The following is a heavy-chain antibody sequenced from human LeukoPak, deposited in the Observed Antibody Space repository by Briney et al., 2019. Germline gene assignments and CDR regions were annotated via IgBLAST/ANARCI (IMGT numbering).Heavy chain of an antibody. D-gene: IGHD5-24*01. CDR3: ARAVEMATAYFDY. V-gene: IGHV4-59*08. Sequence: SETLSLTCTVSGGSISSYYWSWIRQPPGKGLEWIGYIYYSGSTNYNPSLKSRVTISVDTSKNQFSLKLSSVTAADTAVYYCARAVEMATAYFDYWGQGTLVAVSS. J-gene: IGHJ4*02. CDR2: IYYSGST. CDR1: GGSISSYY.